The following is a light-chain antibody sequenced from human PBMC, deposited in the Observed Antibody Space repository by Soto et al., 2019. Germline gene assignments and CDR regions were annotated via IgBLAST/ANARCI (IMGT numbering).Light chain of an antibody. CDR3: SSYTSSSTFLYV. V-gene: IGLV2-14*03. CDR1: SSDVGGYNY. J-gene: IGLJ1*01. Sequence: QSVLTQPASVSGSPGQSITISCTGTSSDVGGYNYVSWYQHHPGKAPKLMIYDVSNRPSGVSNRFSGSKSGNTASLTISGLQAEDEADYYCSSYTSSSTFLYVFGTGTKLTVL. CDR2: DVS.